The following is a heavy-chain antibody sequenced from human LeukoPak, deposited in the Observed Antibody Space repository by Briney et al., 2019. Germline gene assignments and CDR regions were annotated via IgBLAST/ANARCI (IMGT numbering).Heavy chain of an antibody. Sequence: GGSLRLSCAASGFTFSTYWMTWVRQAPGKGLERVANIKQDGSEKYYVDSVKGRFTISRDNAKNSLYLQMNSLRAEDTAVYYCARGRWFGDPTDYWGQGTLVTVSS. CDR3: ARGRWFGDPTDY. CDR1: GFTFSTYW. J-gene: IGHJ4*02. D-gene: IGHD3-10*01. V-gene: IGHV3-7*01. CDR2: IKQDGSEK.